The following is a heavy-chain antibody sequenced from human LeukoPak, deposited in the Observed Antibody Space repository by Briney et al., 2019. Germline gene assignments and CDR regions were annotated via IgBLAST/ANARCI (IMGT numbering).Heavy chain of an antibody. J-gene: IGHJ4*02. CDR3: AMTNPYSKSFDY. CDR2: IYYSGST. Sequence: SETLSLTCTVSGGSISSYYWSWIRQPPGKGLEWIGHIYYSGSTNYNPSLKSRVTISVDTSKNQFSLKLSSMTAADTAVYYCAMTNPYSKSFDYWGQGTLVTVSS. CDR1: GGSISSYY. D-gene: IGHD6-13*01. V-gene: IGHV4-59*08.